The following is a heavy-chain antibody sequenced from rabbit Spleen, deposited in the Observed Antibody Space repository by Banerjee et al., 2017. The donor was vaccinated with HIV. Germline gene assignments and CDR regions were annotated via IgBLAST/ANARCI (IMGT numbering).Heavy chain of an antibody. J-gene: IGHJ4*01. CDR2: IDPIFGIA. V-gene: IGHV1S7*01. Sequence: QLVESGGGLVQPGESLTLSCKASGFDSSRYYVSWVRQAPGKGLEWIGDIDPIFGIAVYASWVNGRFTISSHNAQNTLYLQLNSLTAADTATYFCARRGSGDYNLWGPCTLVPVS. CDR1: GFDSSRYY. D-gene: IGHD1-1*01. CDR3: ARRGSGDYNL.